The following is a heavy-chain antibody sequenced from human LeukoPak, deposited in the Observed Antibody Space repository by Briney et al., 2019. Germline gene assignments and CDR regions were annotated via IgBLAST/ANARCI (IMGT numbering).Heavy chain of an antibody. CDR2: ISAYNGNT. CDR3: ARALDILTGNDAFDI. V-gene: IGHV1-18*01. D-gene: IGHD3-9*01. CDR1: GYTFTSYG. Sequence: ASVKVSCKASGYTFTSYGISWVRQAPGQGLEWMGWISAYNGNTNYVQKLQGRVTMTTDTSTSTAYMELRSLTSDDTAVYYCARALDILTGNDAFDIWGQGTMVTVSS. J-gene: IGHJ3*02.